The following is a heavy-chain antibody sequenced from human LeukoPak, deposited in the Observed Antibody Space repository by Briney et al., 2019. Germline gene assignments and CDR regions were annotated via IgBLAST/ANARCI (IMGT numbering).Heavy chain of an antibody. CDR2: ISSSSSYI. Sequence: GGSLRLSCAASGFTFSSYSMNWLRQAPGKGLEWVSSISSSSSYIYYADSVKGRFTISRDNAKNSLYLQMNSLRAEDTAVYYCARDAGSTGFDPWGQGTLVTVSS. CDR1: GFTFSSYS. J-gene: IGHJ5*02. V-gene: IGHV3-21*01. CDR3: ARDAGSTGFDP. D-gene: IGHD2-2*01.